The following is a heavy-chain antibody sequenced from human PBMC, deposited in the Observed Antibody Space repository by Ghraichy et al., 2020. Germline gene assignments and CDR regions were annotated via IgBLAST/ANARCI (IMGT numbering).Heavy chain of an antibody. CDR3: AKSFGHLPGPYDY. CDR2: ISGSGGST. CDR1: GFTFTNYA. Sequence: GGSLRLSCAASGFTFTNYAMSWVRQAPGKGLEWVSTISGSGGSTYYADSVKGRFTISRDNSKNTLYLEMNSLRAEDTAVYYCAKSFGHLPGPYDYWGQGTLVTVSS. V-gene: IGHV3-23*01. D-gene: IGHD3-10*01. J-gene: IGHJ4*02.